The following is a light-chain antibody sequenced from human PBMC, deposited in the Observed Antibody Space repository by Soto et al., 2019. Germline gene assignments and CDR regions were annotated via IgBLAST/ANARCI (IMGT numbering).Light chain of an antibody. Sequence: DILMTQSPSSVSASVGDRVTITCRASQGIGTWLAWYQQKPGKAPNLLINVASSRQSGVPSRFSASGSGTDFTLTISSLQPDDFATYYCQQTNSFPFTFGPGTKVDIK. J-gene: IGKJ3*01. CDR3: QQTNSFPFT. V-gene: IGKV1-12*01. CDR2: VAS. CDR1: QGIGTW.